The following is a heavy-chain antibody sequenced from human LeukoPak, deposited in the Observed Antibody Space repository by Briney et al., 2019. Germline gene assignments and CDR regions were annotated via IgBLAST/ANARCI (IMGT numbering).Heavy chain of an antibody. Sequence: GGSLRLSCTASGFTFSNYAMHWVRQAPGKGLQFVSAISSEGGSTYYADSVKGRFTISRDNSKNSLYLQMNSLRAEDTALYYCAKDILRSGSYMGDYWGQGTLVTVSS. CDR1: GFTFSNYA. V-gene: IGHV3-64*04. CDR2: ISSEGGST. J-gene: IGHJ4*02. D-gene: IGHD1-26*01. CDR3: AKDILRSGSYMGDY.